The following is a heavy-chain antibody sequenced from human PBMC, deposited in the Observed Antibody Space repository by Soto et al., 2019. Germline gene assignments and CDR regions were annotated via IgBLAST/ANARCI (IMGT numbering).Heavy chain of an antibody. CDR3: ARDSSGRHDY. CDR2: IYQSGST. CDR1: GGSISSYNW. Sequence: SETLSLTCAVSGGSISSYNWWTWVRQSPGKGLEWIGEIYQSGSTNYNPSLKSRVTISTDKSKNQFYLNLRSVTAADAAVYYCARDSSGRHDYWGQGTLVTVSS. D-gene: IGHD3-22*01. V-gene: IGHV4-4*02. J-gene: IGHJ4*02.